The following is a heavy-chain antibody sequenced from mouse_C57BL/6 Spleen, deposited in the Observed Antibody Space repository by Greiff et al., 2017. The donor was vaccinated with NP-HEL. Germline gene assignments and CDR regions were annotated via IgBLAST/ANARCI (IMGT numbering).Heavy chain of an antibody. CDR1: GYAFSSSW. V-gene: IGHV1-82*01. CDR3: ARTAGFYYAMDY. CDR2: IYPGDGDT. Sequence: VQLQQSGPELVKPGASVKISCKASGYAFSSSWMNWVKQRPGKGLEWIGRIYPGDGDTNYNGKFKGKATLTADTSSSTAYMPLSSLASEDSAVYFCARTAGFYYAMDYWGQGTSVTVSS. J-gene: IGHJ4*01.